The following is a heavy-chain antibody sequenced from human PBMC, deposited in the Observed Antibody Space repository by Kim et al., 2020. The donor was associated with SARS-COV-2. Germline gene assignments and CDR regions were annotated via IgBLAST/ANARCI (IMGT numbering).Heavy chain of an antibody. J-gene: IGHJ6*02. CDR2: ISGSGGST. CDR1: GFTFSSYA. CDR3: AKAGAPSFYYYGMDV. D-gene: IGHD1-26*01. V-gene: IGHV3-23*01. Sequence: GGSLRLSCAASGFTFSSYAMSWVRQAPGKGLEWVSAISGSGGSTYYADSVKGRFTISRDNSKNTLYLQMNSLRAEDTAVYYCAKAGAPSFYYYGMDVWGQGTTVTVSS.